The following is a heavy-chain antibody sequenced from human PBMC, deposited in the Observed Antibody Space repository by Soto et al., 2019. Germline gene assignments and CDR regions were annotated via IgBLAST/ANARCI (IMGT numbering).Heavy chain of an antibody. CDR1: GYTFTSYD. V-gene: IGHV1-8*01. CDR3: ARGAFHTIFGVVPSVPFDY. J-gene: IGHJ4*02. CDR2: MNPNSGNT. D-gene: IGHD3-3*01. Sequence: QVQLVQSGAEVKKPGASVKVSCKASGYTFTSYDINWVRQATGQGLEWMGWMNPNSGNTGYAQKFQGRVTMTRNTSISTAYMELSSLRSEDTAVYYCARGAFHTIFGVVPSVPFDYWGQGTLVTVSS.